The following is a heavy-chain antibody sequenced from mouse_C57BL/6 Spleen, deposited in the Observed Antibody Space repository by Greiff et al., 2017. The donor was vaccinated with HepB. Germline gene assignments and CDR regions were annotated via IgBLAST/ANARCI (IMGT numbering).Heavy chain of an antibody. CDR1: GFTFSNDA. CDR3: ASEGTGRAMDY. V-gene: IGHV5-4*01. J-gene: IGHJ4*01. CDR2: ISDGGSYT. Sequence: EVQVEQSGAGLVKPGGSLKLSCAASGFTFSNDAMPWVRQSPEQGLEWVASISDGGSYTDYPENVKGRVTITRDKATNKPYLQMSHLKSEDTAMYYCASEGTGRAMDYWGQGTSVTVSS. D-gene: IGHD4-1*01.